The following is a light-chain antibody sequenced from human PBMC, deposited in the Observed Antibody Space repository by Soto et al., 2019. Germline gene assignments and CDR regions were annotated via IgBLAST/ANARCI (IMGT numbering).Light chain of an antibody. V-gene: IGKV3-20*01. J-gene: IGKJ1*01. Sequence: IVLTQSPGTLSLSPGERATLSCRASQTGSNSYLAWYQHKSGQAPRLLIYGVYTRASGIPDRFNGSGSGTEFTLTITRLEPEDSAVYFCQHYGYSQWTFGQGTKVDIK. CDR1: QTGSNSY. CDR2: GVY. CDR3: QHYGYSQWT.